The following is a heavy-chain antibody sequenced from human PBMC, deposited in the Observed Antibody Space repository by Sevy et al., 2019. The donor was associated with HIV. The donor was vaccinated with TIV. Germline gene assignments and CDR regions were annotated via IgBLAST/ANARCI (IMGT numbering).Heavy chain of an antibody. D-gene: IGHD5-12*01. V-gene: IGHV3-7*01. J-gene: IGHJ4*02. Sequence: GGSLRLSCAASGFTFSSYWMSWVRQAPGKGLEWVGNIKEDGREKYYADSVKGRFTISRDNAKNSVYLQMNSLRAEDTATYYCASGLEATIMESFDYWGQGTLVTVSS. CDR2: IKEDGREK. CDR3: ASGLEATIMESFDY. CDR1: GFTFSSYW.